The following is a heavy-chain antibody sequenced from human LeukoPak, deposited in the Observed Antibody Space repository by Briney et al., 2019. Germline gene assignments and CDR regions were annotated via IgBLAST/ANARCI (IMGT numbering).Heavy chain of an antibody. CDR3: ARASYYYDSSGYIHPLYYFDY. J-gene: IGHJ4*02. V-gene: IGHV4-59*01. Sequence: PSETLSLTCTVSGGSISSYYWSWIRQPPGKGLEWIGHIYYSGSTNYNPSLKSRVTISVDTSKNQFSLKLSSVTAADTAVYYCARASYYYDSSGYIHPLYYFDYWGQGTLVTVSS. CDR2: IYYSGST. D-gene: IGHD3-22*01. CDR1: GGSISSYY.